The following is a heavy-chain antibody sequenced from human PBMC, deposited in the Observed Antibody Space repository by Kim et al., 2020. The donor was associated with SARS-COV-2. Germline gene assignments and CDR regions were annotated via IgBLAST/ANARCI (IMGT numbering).Heavy chain of an antibody. CDR3: AKGPDYYDSSGYTD. V-gene: IGHV3-23*01. J-gene: IGHJ4*02. D-gene: IGHD3-22*01. CDR1: GFTFSSYA. CDR2: ISGSGGST. Sequence: GGSLRLSCAASGFTFSSYAMSWVRQAPGKGLEWVSAISGSGGSTYYADSVKGRFTISRDNSKNTLYLQMNSLRAEDTAVYYCAKGPDYYDSSGYTDWGQGTLVTVSS.